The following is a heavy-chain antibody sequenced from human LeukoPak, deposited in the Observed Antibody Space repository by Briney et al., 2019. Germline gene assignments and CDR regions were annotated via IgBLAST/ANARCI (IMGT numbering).Heavy chain of an antibody. V-gene: IGHV3-48*02. CDR3: VREGDSGSYSSY. Sequence: GGSLRLSCAASGFSFSNYNMNWVRQAPGKGLGWLSYISGSGKSIYYADSVKGRFTISRDNAKNSLYLQMNSLRDEDTAVYYCVREGDSGSYSSYWGQGTLVTVSS. CDR2: ISGSGKSI. CDR1: GFSFSNYN. D-gene: IGHD1-26*01. J-gene: IGHJ4*02.